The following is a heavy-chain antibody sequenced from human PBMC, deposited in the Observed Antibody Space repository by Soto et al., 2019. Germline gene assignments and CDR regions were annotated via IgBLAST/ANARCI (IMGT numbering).Heavy chain of an antibody. CDR3: ARVGYSYGPVHYYSGMDV. Sequence: QVQLVESGGGVVQPGRSLRLSCAASGFTFSSYAMHWVRQAPGKGLEWVAVISYDGSNKYYADSVKGRFTISRDNSKKTLSLQMNRLRAEDTAVYYCARVGYSYGPVHYYSGMDVWGQGTTVTVSS. V-gene: IGHV3-30-3*01. J-gene: IGHJ6*02. D-gene: IGHD5-18*01. CDR1: GFTFSSYA. CDR2: ISYDGSNK.